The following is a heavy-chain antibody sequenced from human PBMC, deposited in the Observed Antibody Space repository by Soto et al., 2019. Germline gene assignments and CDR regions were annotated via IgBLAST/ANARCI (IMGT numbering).Heavy chain of an antibody. D-gene: IGHD3-10*01. CDR2: IIPIFGTA. Sequence: QVQLVQSGAEVKKPGSSVKVSCKASGGTFSSYAISWVRQAPGQGLEWMGGIIPIFGTANYAQKFQGRVTITADESTSTAYLELGSLRSEDTAVYYCAREGDYYGSGTIDYWGQGTLVTVSS. CDR3: AREGDYYGSGTIDY. CDR1: GGTFSSYA. V-gene: IGHV1-69*12. J-gene: IGHJ4*02.